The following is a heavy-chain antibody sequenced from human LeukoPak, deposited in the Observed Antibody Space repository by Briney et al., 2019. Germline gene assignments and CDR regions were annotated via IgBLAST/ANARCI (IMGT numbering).Heavy chain of an antibody. CDR3: ARVGSTSCVDY. V-gene: IGHV3-48*03. CDR1: GFTFSSYE. J-gene: IGHJ4*02. CDR2: ISSSGSTI. D-gene: IGHD2-2*01. Sequence: PGGSLRLSCAASGFTFSSYEMNWVRQAPGKGLEWVSYISSSGSTIYYADSVKGRFTISRDNAKNSLHLQMNSLRAEDTAVYYCARVGSTSCVDYWGQGTLVTVSS.